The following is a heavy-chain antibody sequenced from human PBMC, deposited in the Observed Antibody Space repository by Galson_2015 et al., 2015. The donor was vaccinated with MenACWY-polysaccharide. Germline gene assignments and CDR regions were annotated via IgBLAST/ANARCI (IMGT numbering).Heavy chain of an antibody. J-gene: IGHJ4*02. CDR2: IKQDGSEK. D-gene: IGHD3-10*01. V-gene: IGHV3-7*01. CDR3: ARERWVRGVFFDQ. CDR1: GFTFSNFW. Sequence: SLRLCCAASGFTFSNFWMSWVRQAPGKELVWVASIKQDGSEKYLVDSVKGRFTISRDNAVDSLFLQMNSLRAEDTAVYYCARERWVRGVFFDQWGQGTLVTVSS.